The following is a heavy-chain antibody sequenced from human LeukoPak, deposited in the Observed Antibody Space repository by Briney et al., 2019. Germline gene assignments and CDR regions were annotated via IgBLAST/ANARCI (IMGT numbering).Heavy chain of an antibody. J-gene: IGHJ3*02. CDR1: GYTFTSYG. D-gene: IGHD3-22*01. CDR3: ARDRIYDSSGYPSPDAFDI. CDR2: ISAYNGNT. V-gene: IGHV1-18*01. Sequence: ASVKVSCKASGYTFTSYGISWVRQAPGQGLEWMGWISAYNGNTNYAQKLQGRVTITTDTSTSTAYMELRSLRSDDTAVYYCARDRIYDSSGYPSPDAFDIWGQGTMVTVSS.